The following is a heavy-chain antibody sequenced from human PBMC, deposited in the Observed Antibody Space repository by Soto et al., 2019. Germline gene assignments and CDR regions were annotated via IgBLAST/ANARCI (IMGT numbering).Heavy chain of an antibody. J-gene: IGHJ4*02. D-gene: IGHD3-16*01. CDR2: INSDGTDT. CDR1: GFTFSSSW. CDR3: ARDWSSALNY. Sequence: GGSLRLSCAASGFTFSSSWMHWVRQAPGKGLVWVSHINSDGTDTNYADSVKGRFTISRDNAKNTVYLQMNSLRAEDTAVYYCARDWSSALNYWGQGGLVTVSS. V-gene: IGHV3-74*01.